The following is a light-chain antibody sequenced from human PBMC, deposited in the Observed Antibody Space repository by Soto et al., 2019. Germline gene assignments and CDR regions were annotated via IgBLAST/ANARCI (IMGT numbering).Light chain of an antibody. Sequence: EVVMKQSPATLSVSPGERATLSCRTSQSVYNNLAWYLQKPGQAPRLLISAASTRATGIPDRFSGSGSGTEFTLTINSLQSEDFAVYYCQQYKSWPLTFGGGTKVEMK. CDR3: QQYKSWPLT. V-gene: IGKV3D-15*01. CDR1: QSVYNN. CDR2: AAS. J-gene: IGKJ4*01.